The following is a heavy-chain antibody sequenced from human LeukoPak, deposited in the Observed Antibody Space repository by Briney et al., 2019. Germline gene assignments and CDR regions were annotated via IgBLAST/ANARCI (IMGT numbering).Heavy chain of an antibody. Sequence: ASVKVSCKASGYTFTSYDINWVRQAPGQGLEWMGWMNPNSGNTGYAQKFQGRVTMTRNTSISTAYMELSSLRSEDTAVYYCARGGYSYGYIVYYYYMDVWGKGTTVTISS. CDR2: MNPNSGNT. V-gene: IGHV1-8*01. J-gene: IGHJ6*03. D-gene: IGHD5-18*01. CDR3: ARGGYSYGYIVYYYYMDV. CDR1: GYTFTSYD.